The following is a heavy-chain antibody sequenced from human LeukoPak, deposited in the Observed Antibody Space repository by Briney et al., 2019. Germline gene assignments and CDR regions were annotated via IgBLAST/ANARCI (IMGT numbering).Heavy chain of an antibody. V-gene: IGHV3-33*06. Sequence: GGSLRLSCSASGFTFSSHGMQWVRQAPGKGLEWVARIWYDGSRTNYVDSVMGRFTISRDSSKNTLYLQMDNLRVEDTAVYFCAKDLSYGSLWFDPWGQGTLVTVSS. D-gene: IGHD3-10*01. J-gene: IGHJ5*02. CDR2: IWYDGSRT. CDR1: GFTFSSHG. CDR3: AKDLSYGSLWFDP.